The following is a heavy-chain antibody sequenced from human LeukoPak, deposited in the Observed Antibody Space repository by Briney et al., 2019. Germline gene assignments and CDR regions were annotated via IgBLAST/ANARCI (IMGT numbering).Heavy chain of an antibody. V-gene: IGHV4-39*02. CDR3: AREGITMIVVDL. CDR1: GDSISSSSSY. Sequence: SETLSLTCTVSGDSISSSSSYWGWIRQPPGEGLEWIGSIYYSGSTYYNTSLKSRVTISVDTSKNQFSLKLSSVTAADTAVYYCAREGITMIVVDLWGRGTLVTVSS. D-gene: IGHD3-22*01. J-gene: IGHJ2*01. CDR2: IYYSGST.